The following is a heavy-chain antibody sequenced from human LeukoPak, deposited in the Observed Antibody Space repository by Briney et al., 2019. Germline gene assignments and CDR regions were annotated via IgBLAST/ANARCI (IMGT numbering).Heavy chain of an antibody. CDR2: IGASGSAT. D-gene: IGHD4/OR15-4a*01. Sequence: GGSLRLSCVASGFTFANYAMSWVRQAPGKGLEWVSSIGASGSATYYADSVKGRFTISRDNSNSTLYLQMNTLRAADTAVYYCAKDPDGLWSWGQGALVTVSS. V-gene: IGHV3-23*01. J-gene: IGHJ1*01. CDR1: GFTFANYA. CDR3: AKDPDGLWS.